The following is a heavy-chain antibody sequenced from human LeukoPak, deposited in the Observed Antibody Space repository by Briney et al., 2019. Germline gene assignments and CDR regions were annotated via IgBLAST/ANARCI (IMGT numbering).Heavy chain of an antibody. CDR1: GFTFSDYY. CDR3: ARVRKYSSGWYDAFDI. Sequence: GGSLRLSCAASGFTFSDYYMSWIRQAPGKGLEWVSYISSSSSYTNYADSVKGRFTISRDNAKNSLYLQMNSLTAEDTAVYYCARVRKYSSGWYDAFDIWGQGTMVTVSS. D-gene: IGHD6-19*01. J-gene: IGHJ3*02. CDR2: ISSSSSYT. V-gene: IGHV3-11*05.